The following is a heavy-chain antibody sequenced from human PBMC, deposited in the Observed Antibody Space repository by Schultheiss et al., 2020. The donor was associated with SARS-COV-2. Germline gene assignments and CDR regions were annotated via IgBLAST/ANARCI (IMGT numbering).Heavy chain of an antibody. V-gene: IGHV4-31*03. CDR2: IYYSGST. CDR3: ARTNEYFDY. CDR1: GGSISGADYY. D-gene: IGHD1-1*01. J-gene: IGHJ4*02. Sequence: SETLSLTCTVSGGSISGADYYWSWIRQHPGKGLEWIGYIYYSGSTYYNPSLKSRVTISVDTSKNQFSLKLSSVTAADTAVYYCARTNEYFDYWGQGTLVTVSS.